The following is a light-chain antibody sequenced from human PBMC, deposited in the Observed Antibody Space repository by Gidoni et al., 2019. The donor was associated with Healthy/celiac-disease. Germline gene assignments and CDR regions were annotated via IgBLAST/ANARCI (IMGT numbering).Light chain of an antibody. CDR1: SSNIGAGYD. CDR3: QSYDSSLSVLYV. Sequence: QSVLTPPPSVSGAPGQRVTISCTGSSSNIGAGYDVHWYQQLPGTAPKLLIYGNSNRPSGVPDRCSGSKSGTSASRAITGLQAEDEADYYCQSYDSSLSVLYVFGTGTKVTV. CDR2: GNS. V-gene: IGLV1-40*01. J-gene: IGLJ1*01.